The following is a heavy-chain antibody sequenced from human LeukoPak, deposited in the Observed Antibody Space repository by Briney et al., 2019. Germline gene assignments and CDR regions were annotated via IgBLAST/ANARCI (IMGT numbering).Heavy chain of an antibody. CDR3: AKGENGYPDY. CDR1: GFTFSNYG. J-gene: IGHJ4*02. V-gene: IGHV3-30*02. CDR2: IRYDGSEE. Sequence: GGSLRLSCAASGFTFSNYGIHWVRQAPGKGLEWVAFIRYDGSEEYYADSVKGRFTISRDNSKNTLYLQMNSLRPEDTAVYYCAKGENGYPDYWGQGTLVTVSS. D-gene: IGHD5-24*01.